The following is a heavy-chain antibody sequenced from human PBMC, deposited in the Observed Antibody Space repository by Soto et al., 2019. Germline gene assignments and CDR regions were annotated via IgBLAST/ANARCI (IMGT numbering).Heavy chain of an antibody. CDR3: AKDRTAYSGPFDP. J-gene: IGHJ5*02. Sequence: GGSLRLSCAGSGFTFSSYAMSWGRQAPGKGLEWVSAISGSGGSTYYADSVKGRFTISRDNSKNTLYLQMNSLRAEDTAVYYCAKDRTAYSGPFDPWGQGTLVTVSS. CDR1: GFTFSSYA. D-gene: IGHD1-26*01. V-gene: IGHV3-23*01. CDR2: ISGSGGST.